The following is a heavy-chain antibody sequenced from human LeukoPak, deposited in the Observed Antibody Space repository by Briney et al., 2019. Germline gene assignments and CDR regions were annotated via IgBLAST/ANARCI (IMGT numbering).Heavy chain of an antibody. CDR2: MFYNGTT. CDR3: ARGRYGRPDY. V-gene: IGHV4-59*01. CDR1: RGSISTYY. Sequence: SETLSLTCTVSRGSISTYYWSWIRQPPGKGLEWIGDMFYNGTTNYNPSLRRRVTISVDTSKKQLSLKVTSVTAADTAVYYCARGRYGRPDYWGQGTLVTVSS. J-gene: IGHJ4*02. D-gene: IGHD5-18*01.